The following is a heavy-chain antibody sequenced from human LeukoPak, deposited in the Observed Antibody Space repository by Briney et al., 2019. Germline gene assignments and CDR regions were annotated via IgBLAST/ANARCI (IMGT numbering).Heavy chain of an antibody. CDR1: GYTFTSYA. V-gene: IGHV1-3*01. Sequence: GASVKVSCKASGYTFTSYAMHWVRQAPGQRLEWMGWINAGNGNTKYSQKFQGRVTITRDTSASTAYMELSSLRSEDTAVYFCASKDSSGWYEEAWGQGTLVTVSS. D-gene: IGHD6-19*01. CDR3: ASKDSSGWYEEA. J-gene: IGHJ5*02. CDR2: INAGNGNT.